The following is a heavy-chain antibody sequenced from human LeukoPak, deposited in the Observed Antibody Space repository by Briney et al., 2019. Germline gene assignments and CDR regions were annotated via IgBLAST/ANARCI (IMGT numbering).Heavy chain of an antibody. CDR1: GFTFSSYS. Sequence: GGSLRLSCAASGFTFSSYSMNWVRQAPGKGLEWVSYISSSSSTIYYAESVKGRFTISRDNAKNSLYLQMNSLRAEDTAVYYCARDHGHYYDSSGYFYWGQGTLVTVSS. CDR3: ARDHGHYYDSSGYFY. D-gene: IGHD3-22*01. V-gene: IGHV3-48*01. J-gene: IGHJ4*02. CDR2: ISSSSSTI.